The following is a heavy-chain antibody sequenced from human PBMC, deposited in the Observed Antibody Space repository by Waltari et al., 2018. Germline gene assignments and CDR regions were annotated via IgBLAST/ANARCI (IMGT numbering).Heavy chain of an antibody. CDR1: GCTLGAFY. CDR2: ISGSGTII. V-gene: IGHV3-11*04. Sequence: QVQLVESGGGLSKPGESLRLSCAASGCTLGAFYMHWIRQAPGKGLEWISYISGSGTIIYYADSVKGRFAISRDNAKNSLYLQMDSLRADDTAVYYCARDFRHGASDIWGRGTMVTVAS. J-gene: IGHJ3*02. CDR3: ARDFRHGASDI.